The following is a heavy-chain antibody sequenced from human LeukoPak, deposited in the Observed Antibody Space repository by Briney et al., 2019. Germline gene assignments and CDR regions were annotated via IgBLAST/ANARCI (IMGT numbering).Heavy chain of an antibody. CDR1: GGSISSYY. D-gene: IGHD2-21*02. V-gene: IGHV4-4*07. CDR2: IYTSGST. CDR3: ARAPAYCGSDCYLDY. J-gene: IGHJ4*02. Sequence: SETLSLTCTVSGGSISSYYWSWIRQPAGKGPEWIGRIYTSGSTNYNPSLKSRVTMSIDTSKNQFSLKLSSLTAADTAVYYCARAPAYCGSDCYLDYWGQGTLVTVSS.